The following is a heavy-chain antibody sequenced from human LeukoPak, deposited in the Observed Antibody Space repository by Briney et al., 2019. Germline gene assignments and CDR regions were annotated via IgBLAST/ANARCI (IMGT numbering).Heavy chain of an antibody. J-gene: IGHJ3*02. CDR3: AREIVGATIRGDAFDI. CDR1: GGSISSYY. CDR2: IYTSGST. Sequence: PSETLSLTCTVSGGSISSYYWSWIRQPAGKGLEWIGRIYTSGSTNYNPSLKSRVTMSVDTSKNQFSLKLSSVTAADTAVYYCAREIVGATIRGDAFDIWGQGTMVTVSS. V-gene: IGHV4-4*07. D-gene: IGHD1-26*01.